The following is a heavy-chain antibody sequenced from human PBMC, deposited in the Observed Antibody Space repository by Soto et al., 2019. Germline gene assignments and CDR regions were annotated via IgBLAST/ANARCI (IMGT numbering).Heavy chain of an antibody. D-gene: IGHD3-10*01. V-gene: IGHV4-4*07. CDR1: NGSVINFY. Sequence: PSETLSRTCTGSNGSVINFYWKWIRQAAGEGRECIGLIHGSGSATYNPSLRMRCTMSVDTPKNQFPLKLSSVTAADTAVYYWGRRGRFYYYYGMDAGGQGTTVTVSS. CDR2: IHGSGSA. CDR3: GRRGRFYYYYGMDA. J-gene: IGHJ6*02.